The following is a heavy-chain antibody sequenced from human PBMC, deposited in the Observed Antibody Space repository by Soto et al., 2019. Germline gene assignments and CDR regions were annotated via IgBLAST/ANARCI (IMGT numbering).Heavy chain of an antibody. Sequence: PSETLSLTCAVSGYSITNGYYWGWIRQPPGKGLEWIGSIYHSGNTYYNLSLKSRVTLSIDTSKNQFSLKLRSVTAADTAMYYCARVKLAGRGSFHDWGQGTLVTVSS. V-gene: IGHV4-38-2*01. CDR1: GYSITNGYY. CDR3: ARVKLAGRGSFHD. CDR2: IYHSGNT. D-gene: IGHD3-3*02. J-gene: IGHJ4*02.